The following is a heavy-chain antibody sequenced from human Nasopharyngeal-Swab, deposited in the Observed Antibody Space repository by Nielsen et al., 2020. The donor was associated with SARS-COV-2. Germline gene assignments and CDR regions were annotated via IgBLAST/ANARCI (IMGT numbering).Heavy chain of an antibody. V-gene: IGHV4-4*07. Sequence: WIRQPPGKGLEWIGRIYTSGSTNYNPSLKSRVTMSVDTSKNQSSLKLSSVTAADTAVYYCARDPYAYSSSWYDDSGYFDYWGQGTLVTVSS. D-gene: IGHD6-13*01. CDR2: IYTSGST. J-gene: IGHJ4*02. CDR3: ARDPYAYSSSWYDDSGYFDY.